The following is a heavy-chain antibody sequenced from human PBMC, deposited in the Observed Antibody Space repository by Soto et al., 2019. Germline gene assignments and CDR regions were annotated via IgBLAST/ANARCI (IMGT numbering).Heavy chain of an antibody. D-gene: IGHD1-26*01. CDR1: GGSISGYA. V-gene: IGHV4-59*01. J-gene: IGHJ4*02. CDR3: GRDNSGSVDY. CDR2: VYYTGST. Sequence: LSRTCTVSGGSISGYAWSWIRQPPGKGLEWIGYVYYTGSTNYNPSLKSRVTMSVDTSKNHFSLKLNSVTDADTAMYFCGRDNSGSVDYWGQGTLVTSPQ.